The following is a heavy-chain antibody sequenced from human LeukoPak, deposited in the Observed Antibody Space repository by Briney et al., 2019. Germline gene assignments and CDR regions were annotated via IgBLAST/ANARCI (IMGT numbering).Heavy chain of an antibody. Sequence: SVKVSCKASGGTFSSYTISWVQQAPGQGLEWMGRIIPILGIANYAQKFQGRVTITADKSTSTAYMELSSLRSEDTAVYYCARVAYDSSGYPLYYYYGMDVWGQGTTVTVSS. CDR3: ARVAYDSSGYPLYYYYGMDV. CDR2: IIPILGIA. CDR1: GGTFSSYT. D-gene: IGHD3-22*01. V-gene: IGHV1-69*02. J-gene: IGHJ6*02.